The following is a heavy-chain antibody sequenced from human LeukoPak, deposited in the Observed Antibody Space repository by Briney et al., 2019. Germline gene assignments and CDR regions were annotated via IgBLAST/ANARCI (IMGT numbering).Heavy chain of an antibody. D-gene: IGHD3-22*01. CDR1: GGSISIYY. CDR3: ARNYYDSSGYYGDAFDI. V-gene: IGHV4-59*08. Sequence: PSETLSLTCTVSGGSISIYYWSWIRQPPGKGLEWIGYIYYSGSTNYNPSLKSRVTISVDTSKNQFSLKLSSVTAADTAVYYCARNYYDSSGYYGDAFDIWGQGTMVTVSS. J-gene: IGHJ3*02. CDR2: IYYSGST.